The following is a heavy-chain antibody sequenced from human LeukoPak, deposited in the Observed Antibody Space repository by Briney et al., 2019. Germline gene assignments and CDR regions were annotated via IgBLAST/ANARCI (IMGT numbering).Heavy chain of an antibody. J-gene: IGHJ4*02. D-gene: IGHD3-22*01. Sequence: SETLSLTCAVSGGSISSYYWNWIRQPPGKGLEWIGYIYYSGSTNYNPSLKSRVTISVDTSKNQFSLKLSSVTAADTAVYYCARGADSSGYYSIFYFDYWGQGTLVTVSS. V-gene: IGHV4-59*01. CDR2: IYYSGST. CDR1: GGSISSYY. CDR3: ARGADSSGYYSIFYFDY.